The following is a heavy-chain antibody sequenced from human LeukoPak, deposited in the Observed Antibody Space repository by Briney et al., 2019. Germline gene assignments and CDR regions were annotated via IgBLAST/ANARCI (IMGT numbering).Heavy chain of an antibody. CDR3: ARRSSNWNFFDY. CDR1: GNSISSGGYY. D-gene: IGHD1-1*01. CDR2: IYYTGNT. V-gene: IGHV4-31*03. J-gene: IGHJ4*02. Sequence: SGTLSLTCNVSGNSISSGGYYWGWNRQHPGKGVEGIGYIYYTGNTFYNSSLKSRVTISVDTSKNQSSLKLNSVTAADTAMYYCARRSSNWNFFDYWGQGTLVTVSS.